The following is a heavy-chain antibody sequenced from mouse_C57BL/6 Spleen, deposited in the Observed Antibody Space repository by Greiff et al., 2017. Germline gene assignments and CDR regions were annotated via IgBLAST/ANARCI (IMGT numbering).Heavy chain of an antibody. J-gene: IGHJ3*01. V-gene: IGHV1-52*01. CDR1: GYTFTSYW. Sequence: VQLQQPGAELVRPGSSVKLSCKASGYTFTSYWMHWVKQRPIQGLEWIGNIDPSDSETHYNQKFKDKATLTVDKSSSTAYMQLSSLTSEDSAVYYCARSYYGSRRFAYWGQGTLVTVSA. D-gene: IGHD1-1*01. CDR3: ARSYYGSRRFAY. CDR2: IDPSDSET.